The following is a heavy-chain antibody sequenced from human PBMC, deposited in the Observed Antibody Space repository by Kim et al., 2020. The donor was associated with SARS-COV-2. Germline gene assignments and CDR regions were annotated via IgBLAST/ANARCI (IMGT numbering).Heavy chain of an antibody. CDR3: AMVRGTYYSYGMDV. D-gene: IGHD3-10*01. J-gene: IGHJ6*02. V-gene: IGHV1-3*01. Sequence: SQKFQGRVTITRDRSASTAYMELSSMRSEDTAVYYCAMVRGTYYSYGMDVWGQGTTVTVSS.